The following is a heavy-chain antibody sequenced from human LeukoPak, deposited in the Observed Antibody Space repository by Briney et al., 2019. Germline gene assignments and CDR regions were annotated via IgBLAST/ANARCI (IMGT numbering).Heavy chain of an antibody. CDR2: ISAYNGNT. J-gene: IGHJ5*02. CDR3: ARVLERGCFDP. V-gene: IGHV1-18*01. D-gene: IGHD1-1*01. CDR1: DYPFTSSG. Sequence: ASVKLSCKASDYPFTSSGISWVRQAPGQGLEWMGWISAYNGNTNYAQKLQGRVTMTTDTSTSTAYMELRSLRSDDTAVYYCARVLERGCFDPWGQGTLVTVSS.